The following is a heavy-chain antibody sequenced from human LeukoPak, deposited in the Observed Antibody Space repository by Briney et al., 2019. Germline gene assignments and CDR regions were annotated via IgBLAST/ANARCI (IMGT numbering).Heavy chain of an antibody. V-gene: IGHV3-21*04. CDR1: GFTFSSYG. Sequence: PGGSLRLSCAASGFTFSSYGMHWVRQAPGKGLEWVSSISGSDSYIYYADSVKGRFTISRDNAKNSLYLQMNSLRAEDTAVYYCATLGAYDRFDSWGQGTLVTVSS. J-gene: IGHJ4*02. CDR3: ATLGAYDRFDS. CDR2: ISGSDSYI. D-gene: IGHD5-12*01.